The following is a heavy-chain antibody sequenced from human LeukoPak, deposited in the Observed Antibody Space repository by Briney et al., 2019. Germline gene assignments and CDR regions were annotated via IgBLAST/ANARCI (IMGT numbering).Heavy chain of an antibody. CDR1: GDSINSGYYY. CDR2: FYTSGIT. CDR3: AKSVVPAAMNYYYMDV. J-gene: IGHJ6*03. Sequence: SQTLSLTCTVSGDSINSGYYYWSWIRQPAGKALQWIGHFYTSGITNYNPSLKSRVTISVDTSKNQFSLKLSSVTAADTAVYYCAKSVVPAAMNYYYMDVWGKGTTVTISS. V-gene: IGHV4-61*09. D-gene: IGHD2-2*01.